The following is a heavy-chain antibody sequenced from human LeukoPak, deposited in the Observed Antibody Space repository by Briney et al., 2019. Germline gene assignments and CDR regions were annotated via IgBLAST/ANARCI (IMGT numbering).Heavy chain of an antibody. Sequence: SQTLSLTCAISGDSVSSNSAAWNWIRQSPSRGLEWLGRTYYRSKWYNDYAVSVKSRITINPDTSKNQFSLQLNSVTPEDTAVYYCARDILELPRKDYYYYYMDVWGKGTTVTVSS. CDR3: ARDILELPRKDYYYYYMDV. J-gene: IGHJ6*03. V-gene: IGHV6-1*01. CDR2: TYYRSKWYN. CDR1: GDSVSSNSAA. D-gene: IGHD1-7*01.